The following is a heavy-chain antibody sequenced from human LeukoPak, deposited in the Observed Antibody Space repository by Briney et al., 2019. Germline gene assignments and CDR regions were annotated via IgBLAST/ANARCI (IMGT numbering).Heavy chain of an antibody. CDR3: AKDRGYSYGYFDY. D-gene: IGHD5-18*01. CDR1: GFTFSSYA. CDR2: ISGSGGST. J-gene: IGHJ4*02. V-gene: IGHV3-23*01. Sequence: GGSLRLSCAASGFTFSSYAMSWVRQAPGKGLEWVSAISGSGGSTYYADYVEGRFTISRDNSKNTLYLQMNSLRAEDTAVYYCAKDRGYSYGYFDYWGQGTLVTVSS.